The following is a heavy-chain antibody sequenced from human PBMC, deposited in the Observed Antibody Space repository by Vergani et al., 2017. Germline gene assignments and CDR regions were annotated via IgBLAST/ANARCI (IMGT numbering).Heavy chain of an antibody. J-gene: IGHJ5*02. D-gene: IGHD2-15*01. V-gene: IGHV3-21*02. CDR1: GFSFSSYS. Sequence: EVQLVESGGGLVKPGGSLRLSCAASGFSFSSYSMNWVRQAPGKGLEWVASISGSSSYVFYRDSVEGRFTITRDNAKKSVYLQMNSLRAEDTAMYFCARGRINWFDPWGQGTLVTVSS. CDR2: ISGSSSYV. CDR3: ARGRINWFDP.